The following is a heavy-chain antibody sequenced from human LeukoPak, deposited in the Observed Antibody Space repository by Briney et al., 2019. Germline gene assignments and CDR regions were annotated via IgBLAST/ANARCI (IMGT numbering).Heavy chain of an antibody. CDR2: LSYDASFQ. J-gene: IGHJ3*02. V-gene: IGHV3-30*04. D-gene: IGHD7-27*01. CDR1: GFNFSRYP. CDR3: AKDHALGAFDI. Sequence: PGGSLRLSCETSGFNFSRYPMHWVRQAPGKGLEWVALLSYDASFQYYEDSVKGRFTISRDVSKNTLYLQMNSLRAEDTAVYYCAKDHALGAFDIWGQGTMVTVSS.